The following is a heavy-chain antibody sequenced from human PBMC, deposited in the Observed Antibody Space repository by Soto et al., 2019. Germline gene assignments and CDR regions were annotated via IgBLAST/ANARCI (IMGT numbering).Heavy chain of an antibody. Sequence: PSQTLSLTCVISGDSVADNRAAWNWIRQSPSRGLEWLGRTYYRSTWYSDYAVSVKGRITINPDISKNQISLQLNSVTPEDTAVNYCARDEYSGSPPAFDDWGQGTLVTVSS. D-gene: IGHD5-12*01. V-gene: IGHV6-1*01. CDR3: ARDEYSGSPPAFDD. CDR2: TYYRSTWYS. CDR1: GDSVADNRAA. J-gene: IGHJ4*02.